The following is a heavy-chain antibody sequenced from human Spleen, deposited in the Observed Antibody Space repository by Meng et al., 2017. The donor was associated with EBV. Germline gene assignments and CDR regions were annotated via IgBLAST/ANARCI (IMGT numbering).Heavy chain of an antibody. J-gene: IGHJ4*02. CDR1: EFTIRRYW. CDR2: INEDGTIT. CDR3: SRDLAGSDDY. V-gene: IGHV3-74*01. D-gene: IGHD1-14*01. Sequence: VQLVESGGVLVQPGGSLRLSCAASEFTIRRYWMHWVRQAPGKGPLWVSRINEDGTITNYADSVKGRFTISRDNAKNTLYLQMNSLRAEDTAVYYCSRDLAGSDDYWGRGTLVTVSS.